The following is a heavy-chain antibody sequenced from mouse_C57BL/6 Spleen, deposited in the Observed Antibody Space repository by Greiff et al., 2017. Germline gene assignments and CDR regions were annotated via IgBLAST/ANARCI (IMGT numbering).Heavy chain of an antibody. J-gene: IGHJ1*03. CDR1: GYTFTSYW. CDR3: ARRINYGSSLDV. CDR2: IDPSDSYT. D-gene: IGHD1-1*01. Sequence: QVQLQQPGAELVMPGASVKLSCKASGYTFTSYWMHWVKQRPGQGLEWIGEIDPSDSYTKYNPKFKGKATLTVDKSSTTAYMQLSSLTSEDSADYYCARRINYGSSLDVWGTGTTVTVSS. V-gene: IGHV1-69*01.